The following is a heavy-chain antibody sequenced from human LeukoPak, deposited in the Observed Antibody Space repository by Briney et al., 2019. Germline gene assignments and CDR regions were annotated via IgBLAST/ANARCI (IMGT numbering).Heavy chain of an antibody. V-gene: IGHV4-34*01. J-gene: IGHJ4*02. CDR1: GGSFSGYY. Sequence: SETLSLTCAVYGGSFSGYYWSWIRQPPGKGLEWIGEINHSGSTNYNPSLKSRVTISVDTSKNQFTLRLSSVTAADTAVYYCARGAPHGYCSGGSCYSDYWGQGTLVTVSS. D-gene: IGHD2-15*01. CDR3: ARGAPHGYCSGGSCYSDY. CDR2: INHSGST.